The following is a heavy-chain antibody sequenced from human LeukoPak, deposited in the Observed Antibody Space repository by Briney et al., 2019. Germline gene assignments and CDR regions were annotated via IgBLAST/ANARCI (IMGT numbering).Heavy chain of an antibody. CDR2: IIPIFGTA. V-gene: IGHV1-69*05. CDR3: ARGGSTVVTSRFDY. Sequence: SVKVSCKASGATFSSYAISWVRQAPGQRLEWMGGIIPIFGTANYAQKFQGRVTITTDESTSTAYMELSSLRSEDTAVYYCARGGSTVVTSRFDYWGQGTLVTVSS. CDR1: GATFSSYA. D-gene: IGHD4-23*01. J-gene: IGHJ4*02.